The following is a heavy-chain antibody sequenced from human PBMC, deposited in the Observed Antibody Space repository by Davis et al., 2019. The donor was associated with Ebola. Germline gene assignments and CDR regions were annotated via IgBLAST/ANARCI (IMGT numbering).Heavy chain of an antibody. CDR2: TYYSSKWFN. CDR1: WDSVSLNRGG. CDR3: ARGWLRAGMDV. J-gene: IGHJ6*04. D-gene: IGHD5-18*01. Sequence: HSLILSLLRSIPWDSVSLNRGGCHWFTQSPSRGLEWAGMTYYSSKWFNDYAVSVKSRITINPDTSKNQFSLQLNFVTPEDTALYFCARGWLRAGMDVWGERTTVTVAS. V-gene: IGHV6-1*01.